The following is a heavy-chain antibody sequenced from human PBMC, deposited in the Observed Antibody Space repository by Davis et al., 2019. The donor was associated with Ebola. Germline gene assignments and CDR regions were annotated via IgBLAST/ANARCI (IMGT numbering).Heavy chain of an antibody. V-gene: IGHV1-18*04. J-gene: IGHJ4*02. D-gene: IGHD6-13*01. CDR2: ISAYTGHT. CDR1: GFSFTDYG. Sequence: ASVKVSCKASGFSFTDYGITWARQAPGQGLEFMGWISAYTGHTNYAQNFQGRIAMTIDTSTNTLYMELRSLRSDDTAMYYCVRSNSWYGDYWGRGTLVTVSS. CDR3: VRSNSWYGDY.